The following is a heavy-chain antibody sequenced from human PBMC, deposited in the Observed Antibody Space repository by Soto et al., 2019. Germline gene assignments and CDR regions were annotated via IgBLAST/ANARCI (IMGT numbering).Heavy chain of an antibody. J-gene: IGHJ6*02. D-gene: IGHD3-10*01. V-gene: IGHV4-39*01. Sequence: KASETLSLTCTVSGGSISSSGSYWGWIRQRPGKGLVWIGTSSYSGNTFYNPSLRNPVTMSADTSNNQVSLKLNSVTAADTAVYFCARRYHYGSRRYAMDVWGPGTTVTVS. CDR3: ARRYHYGSRRYAMDV. CDR1: GGSISSSGSY. CDR2: SSYSGNT.